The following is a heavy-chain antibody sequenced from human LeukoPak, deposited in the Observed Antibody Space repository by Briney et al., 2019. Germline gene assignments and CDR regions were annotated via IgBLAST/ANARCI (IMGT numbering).Heavy chain of an antibody. CDR2: IDRSSNTI. V-gene: IGHV3-48*04. D-gene: IGHD3-16*01. J-gene: IGHJ4*02. CDR3: ARDMGAFDY. Sequence: GGSLRLSCAASGFTLSTASMNWVRQAPGGGREWISYIDRSSNTIYYADSVKGRFTISRDSAKNSLYLQMNSLRAEDTAVYYCARDMGAFDYWGQGTLVTVSS. CDR1: GFTLSTAS.